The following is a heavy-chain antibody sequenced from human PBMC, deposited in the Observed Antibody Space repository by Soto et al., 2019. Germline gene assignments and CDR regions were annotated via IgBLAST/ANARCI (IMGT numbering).Heavy chain of an antibody. V-gene: IGHV3-23*01. CDR2: ITGSGGGT. J-gene: IGHJ4*02. CDR1: GFTISNYP. Sequence: GVSMIVSCSAAGFTISNYPMTWVRKTPGKGLEWVSVITGSGGGTYFVDSVKGRFTISRDNSKNTVYLQMNSLRAEDTAVYYCAKRPLTAAGFDYWGQGTLVTVS. CDR3: AKRPLTAAGFDY. D-gene: IGHD6-13*01.